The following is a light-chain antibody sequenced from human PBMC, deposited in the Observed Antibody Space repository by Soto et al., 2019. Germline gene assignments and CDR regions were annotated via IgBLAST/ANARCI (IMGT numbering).Light chain of an antibody. V-gene: IGKV3D-20*02. J-gene: IGKJ4*01. CDR3: QQRSVWPT. Sequence: EIVLTQSPGTLSLSPGERATLSCRASQSVSNNYLAWYQQKPGQAPRLLIYDASSRAPGIPARFSGSGSGTDFTLTISSLEPEDFAVYYCQQRSVWPTFGGGTKVDIK. CDR1: QSVSNNY. CDR2: DAS.